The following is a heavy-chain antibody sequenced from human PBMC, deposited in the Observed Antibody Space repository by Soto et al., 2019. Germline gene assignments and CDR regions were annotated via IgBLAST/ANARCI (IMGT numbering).Heavy chain of an antibody. D-gene: IGHD1-7*01. CDR3: ARIVIGEYNWNYWWFDP. V-gene: IGHV2-26*01. J-gene: IGHJ5*02. Sequence: QVTLKESGPVLVKPTETLTLTCTVSGFSLSNARMGVSWIRQPPGKALEWLAHIFSNDEKSYSTSLKSRLTISKDTSKSQVVLTMTNMDPVDTATYYCARIVIGEYNWNYWWFDPWGQGTLVTVSS. CDR1: GFSLSNARMG. CDR2: IFSNDEK.